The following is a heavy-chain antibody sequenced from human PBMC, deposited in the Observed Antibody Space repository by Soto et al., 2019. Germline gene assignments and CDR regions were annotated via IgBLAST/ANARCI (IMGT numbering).Heavy chain of an antibody. D-gene: IGHD1-26*01. CDR2: INAGNGNT. CDR3: ARPTMSGSYPYNRFDP. J-gene: IGHJ5*02. CDR1: GYTFTSYA. V-gene: IGHV1-3*01. Sequence: ASVKVSCKASGYTFTSYAMHWVRQAPGQRLEWMGWINAGNGNTKYSQKFQGRVTITRDTSASTAYMELSSLRSEDTAVYYCARPTMSGSYPYNRFDPWGQGTLVTVSS.